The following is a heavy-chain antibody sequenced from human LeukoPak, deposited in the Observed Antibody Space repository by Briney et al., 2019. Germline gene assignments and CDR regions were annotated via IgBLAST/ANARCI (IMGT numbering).Heavy chain of an antibody. CDR3: ARGLRQLVRSWHY. J-gene: IGHJ4*02. CDR1: GGSFSGYY. V-gene: IGHV4-34*01. Sequence: PSETLSLTCAVYGGSFSGYYWSWIRQPPGKGLEWIGEINHSGSTNYNPSLKSRVTISVDTPKNQFSLKLSSVTAADTAVYYCARGLRQLVRSWHYWGQGTLVTVSS. D-gene: IGHD6-6*01. CDR2: INHSGST.